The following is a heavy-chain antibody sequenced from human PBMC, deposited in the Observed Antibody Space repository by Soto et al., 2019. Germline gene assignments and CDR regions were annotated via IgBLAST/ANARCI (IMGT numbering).Heavy chain of an antibody. D-gene: IGHD3-10*01. V-gene: IGHV3-30*03. CDR2: ISYDGSNK. CDR3: ARETAPGSDGSGSSSSTERYYYYYMDV. Sequence: GGSLRLSCAASGVPFSSYGMHWVRQAPGKGLEWVAVISYDGSNKYYADSVKGRFTISRDNSKNTLYLQMNSLRAEDTAVYYCARETAPGSDGSGSSSSTERYYYYYMDVWGKGTTVTVSS. J-gene: IGHJ6*03. CDR1: GVPFSSYG.